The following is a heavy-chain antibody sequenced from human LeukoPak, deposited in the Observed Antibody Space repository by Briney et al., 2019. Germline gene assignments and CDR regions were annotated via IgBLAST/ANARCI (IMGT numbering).Heavy chain of an antibody. CDR3: ARLGRRYYYYMDV. J-gene: IGHJ6*03. Sequence: SETLSLTCTVSGVSISSYYWSWIRQAAGKGLEWIGRIYASGSTNYNPSLKSRVIMSVDTSKNQFSLKLSSVTAADTAVYYCARLGRRYYYYMDVWGKGTTVTVSS. V-gene: IGHV4-4*07. D-gene: IGHD3-16*01. CDR2: IYASGST. CDR1: GVSISSYY.